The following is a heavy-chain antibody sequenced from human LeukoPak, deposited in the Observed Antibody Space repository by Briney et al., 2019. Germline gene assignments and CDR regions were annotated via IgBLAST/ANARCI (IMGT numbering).Heavy chain of an antibody. V-gene: IGHV4-59*01. D-gene: IGHD1-1*01. CDR1: GGSISSYY. CDR3: ARGSPKLVGRGAFDI. CDR2: IYYSGST. J-gene: IGHJ3*02. Sequence: SETLSLTCTVSGGSISSYYWSWIRQPPGKGLEWIGYIYYSGSTNYNPSLKSRVTISVDTSKNQFSLKLSSVTAADTAVHYCARGSPKLVGRGAFDIWGQGTMVTVSS.